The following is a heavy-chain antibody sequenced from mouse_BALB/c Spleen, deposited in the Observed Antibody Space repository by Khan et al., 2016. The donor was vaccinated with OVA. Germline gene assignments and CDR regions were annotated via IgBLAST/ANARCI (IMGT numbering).Heavy chain of an antibody. CDR3: ARAGMDY. CDR2: IHPNSGNT. V-gene: IGHV1S130*01. CDR1: GYTFTSSW. J-gene: IGHJ4*01. Sequence: VQLQQSGSVLVRPGASVKLSCKASGYTFTSSWMHWAKQRPGQGLEWIGEIHPNSGNTNYNEKFKGKATLTVDTSSSTAYVDLSSLTSEDSAVYYCARAGMDYWGQGTSVTVSS.